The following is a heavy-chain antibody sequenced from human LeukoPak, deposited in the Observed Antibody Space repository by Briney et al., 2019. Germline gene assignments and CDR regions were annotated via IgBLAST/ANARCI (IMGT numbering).Heavy chain of an antibody. CDR2: ISSSGSTI. CDR1: GLTFSSYE. J-gene: IGHJ4*02. Sequence: GGSLRLSCAASGLTFSSYEMSWVRQAPGKGLEWVSYISSSGSTIYYADSVKGRFTISRDNAENSLYLQMNSLRAEDTAVYYCARQTVAGTFFDYWGQGTLVTVSS. CDR3: ARQTVAGTFFDY. D-gene: IGHD6-19*01. V-gene: IGHV3-48*03.